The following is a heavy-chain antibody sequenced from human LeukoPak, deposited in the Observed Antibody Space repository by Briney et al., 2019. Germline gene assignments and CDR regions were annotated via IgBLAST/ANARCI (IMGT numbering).Heavy chain of an antibody. CDR3: VRVAKERVGGVYCFDY. CDR2: IGTAGDT. V-gene: IGHV3-13*01. J-gene: IGHJ4*02. Sequence: PPGGSLRLSCAASGFTFSDYDMHWVRQATGKGLEWVSAIGTAGDTYYTGSVKGRFTISRENAKNSLYLQMNSLRAGDTAVYYCVRVAKERVGGVYCFDYWGQGTPVTVSS. CDR1: GFTFSDYD. D-gene: IGHD1-1*01.